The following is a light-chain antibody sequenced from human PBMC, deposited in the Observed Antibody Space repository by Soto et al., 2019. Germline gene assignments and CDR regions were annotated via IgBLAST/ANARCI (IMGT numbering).Light chain of an antibody. J-gene: IGKJ4*01. Sequence: DIQMTQSPSSVSASVGDRVTITCRASQDISSDLAWYQHRPGKGPKFLIYAASTLQNGVPSRFRGSGSGTDFTLTINNLQPEDFATYFCQQASSFPLSFGGGTKVEMK. CDR2: AAS. CDR1: QDISSD. V-gene: IGKV1-12*01. CDR3: QQASSFPLS.